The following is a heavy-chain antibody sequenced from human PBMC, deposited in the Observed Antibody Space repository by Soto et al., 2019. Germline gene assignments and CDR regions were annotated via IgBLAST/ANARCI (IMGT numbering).Heavy chain of an antibody. CDR2: IKQDGSER. J-gene: IGHJ4*02. D-gene: IGHD3-9*01. CDR1: GFTFSSYW. Sequence: GGSLRLSCEASGFTFSSYWMNWVRQAPGKGLEWVAYIKQDGSERNYVDSVKGRFTISRDNAKNSLYLQMNSLRVEDTAVYYCARTFDVTSAWRHIDCWGQGTLVTVSS. CDR3: ARTFDVTSAWRHIDC. V-gene: IGHV3-7*01.